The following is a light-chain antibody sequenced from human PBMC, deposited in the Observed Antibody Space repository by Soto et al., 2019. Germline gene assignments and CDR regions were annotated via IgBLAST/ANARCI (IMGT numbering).Light chain of an antibody. CDR1: SSNIGSKT. CDR3: AAWDDSLSVWV. J-gene: IGLJ3*02. CDR2: SDG. V-gene: IGLV1-44*01. Sequence: QSVLTQPPSASGTPGQRVTISCSGSSSNIGSKTVNWYQQLPGTAPKLLIYSDGRPSGVPDRFSGSKSGTSASLAISGLQSEDEADYFCAAWDDSLSVWVFGGGTKVTVL.